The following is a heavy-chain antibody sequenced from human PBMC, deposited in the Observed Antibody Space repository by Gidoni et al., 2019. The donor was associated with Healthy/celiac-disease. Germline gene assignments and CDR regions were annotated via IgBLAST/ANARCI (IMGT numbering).Heavy chain of an antibody. Sequence: QVQLVQSGAEVQKPGSSVKVSCKPSGGTFSSYAISWVRQAPGQGLEWMGGIITIVGTANYAQKFQGRVTITADKSTSTAYMELSSLRSEDTALYYCARSGGSGSYSLLNYYYYGMDVWGQGTTVTVSS. J-gene: IGHJ6*02. CDR3: ARSGGSGSYSLLNYYYYGMDV. V-gene: IGHV1-69*06. D-gene: IGHD3-10*01. CDR2: IITIVGTA. CDR1: GGTFSSYA.